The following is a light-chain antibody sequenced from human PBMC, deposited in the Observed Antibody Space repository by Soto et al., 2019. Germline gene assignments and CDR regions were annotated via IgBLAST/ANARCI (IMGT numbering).Light chain of an antibody. CDR2: AAS. J-gene: IGKJ4*01. CDR3: QQANSFPFT. Sequence: DIQMTQSPSSVSASVGDRVTITRRASQGISSWLGWYQQKPGKAPKLLIYAASSLQSGVPSRFSGSGSGTDFTLTISSLQPEDFATYYCQQANSFPFTFGGGTKVAIK. CDR1: QGISSW. V-gene: IGKV1D-12*01.